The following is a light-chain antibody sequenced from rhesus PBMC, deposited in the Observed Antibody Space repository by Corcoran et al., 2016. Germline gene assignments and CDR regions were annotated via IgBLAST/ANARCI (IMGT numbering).Light chain of an antibody. V-gene: IGKV3-17*01. Sequence: EIVLTQPPATLSLSPGERATLSCRASQSVSSSLAWYQQKPGQAPRLLIYDASSRATGIPDRFSGSGSGTDFTLTINSLEPEDVGVYYCQQYSNWWTFGQGTKVEIK. CDR3: QQYSNWWT. CDR1: QSVSSS. J-gene: IGKJ1*01. CDR2: DAS.